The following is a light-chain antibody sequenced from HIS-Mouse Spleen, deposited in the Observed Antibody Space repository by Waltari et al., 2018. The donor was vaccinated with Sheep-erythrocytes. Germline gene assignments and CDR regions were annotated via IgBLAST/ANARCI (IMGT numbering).Light chain of an antibody. CDR2: DVS. J-gene: IGLJ1*01. Sequence: QSALTQPRSVSGSPGQSVTISCTGTSSDVGGYNYVSWYQQHPGKAPQLWIYDVSTRPSGVPFLFSGSQSGNPASLTISGLQAEDEADYYGCSYAGSYNHVFATGTKVTVL. CDR1: SSDVGGYNY. V-gene: IGLV2-11*01. CDR3: CSYAGSYNHV.